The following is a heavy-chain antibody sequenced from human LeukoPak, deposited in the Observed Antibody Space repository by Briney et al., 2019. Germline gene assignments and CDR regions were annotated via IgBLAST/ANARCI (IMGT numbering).Heavy chain of an antibody. CDR1: GFTFSNYA. V-gene: IGHV3-9*01. CDR3: AKDNRRHYTSGPNPDSLH. CDR2: ISWNSGSI. Sequence: GGSLRLSCAASGFTFSNYAMHWVRQPPGKGLERVSGISWNSGSIDYADSVKGRFTISRDNAKNSLYLQMNSLRVEDTAFYYCAKDNRRHYTSGPNPDSLHWGQGALVTVSS. D-gene: IGHD6-19*01. J-gene: IGHJ4*02.